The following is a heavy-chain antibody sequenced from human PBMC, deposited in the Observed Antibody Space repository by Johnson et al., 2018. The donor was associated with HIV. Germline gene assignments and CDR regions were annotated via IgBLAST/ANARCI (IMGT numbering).Heavy chain of an antibody. CDR2: ISYDGSNK. D-gene: IGHD6-25*01. J-gene: IGHJ3*02. V-gene: IGHV3-30-3*01. CDR1: GFTFSSYA. Sequence: QMQLVESGGGVVQPGRSLRLSCAASGFTFSSYAMHWVRQAPGKGLEWVAVISYDGSNKYYADFVKGRFTISRDNSKNTMYLQMNSLRAEDTAAYSCARPRRLFAGHDAFDIWGQGTMVTVSS. CDR3: ARPRRLFAGHDAFDI.